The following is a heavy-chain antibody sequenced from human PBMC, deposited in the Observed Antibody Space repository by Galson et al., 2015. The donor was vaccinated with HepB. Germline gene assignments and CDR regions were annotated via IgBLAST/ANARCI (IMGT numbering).Heavy chain of an antibody. Sequence: SLRLSCAASGFTFSSYSMNWVRQAPGKGLEWVSYISSSSSTIYYADSVKGRFTISRDNAKNSLYLQMNSLRAEDTAVYYCARGVRSGSYWFDYWGQGTLVTVSS. CDR1: GFTFSSYS. J-gene: IGHJ4*02. V-gene: IGHV3-48*01. CDR3: ARGVRSGSYWFDY. D-gene: IGHD3-10*01. CDR2: ISSSSSTI.